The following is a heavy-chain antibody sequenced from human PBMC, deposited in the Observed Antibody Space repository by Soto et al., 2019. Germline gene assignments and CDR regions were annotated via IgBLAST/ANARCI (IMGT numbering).Heavy chain of an antibody. J-gene: IGHJ4*02. CDR2: IYYSGST. Sequence: PSETLSLTCTVSGGSISSYYWSWIRQPPGKGLEWIGYIYYSGSTYYNPSLKSRVTISVDTSKNQFSLKLSSVTAADTAVYYCARHSYDILTGYAYWDQGTLVTGST. V-gene: IGHV4-59*04. D-gene: IGHD3-9*01. CDR1: GGSISSYY. CDR3: ARHSYDILTGYAY.